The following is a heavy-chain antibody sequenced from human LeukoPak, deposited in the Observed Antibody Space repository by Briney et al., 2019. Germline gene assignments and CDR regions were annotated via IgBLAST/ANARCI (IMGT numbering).Heavy chain of an antibody. CDR1: GYTFTSYG. D-gene: IGHD3-22*01. V-gene: IGHV1-18*01. CDR2: ISAYNGNT. Sequence: ASVKVSCKASGYTFTSYGISWVRQAPGQGREWMGWISAYNGNTNYAQKLQGRVTMTTDTSTSTAYMELRSLRSDDTAVYYCARDSPRYYYDSSGYYHRFDYWGQGTLVTVSS. J-gene: IGHJ4*02. CDR3: ARDSPRYYYDSSGYYHRFDY.